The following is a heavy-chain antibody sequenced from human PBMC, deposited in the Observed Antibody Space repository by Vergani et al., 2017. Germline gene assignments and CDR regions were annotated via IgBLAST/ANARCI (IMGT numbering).Heavy chain of an antibody. CDR1: GGSFSGYY. V-gene: IGHV4-34*01. J-gene: IGHJ5*02. Sequence: VPLQQWGAGLLKPSGTLSPTCAVYGGSFSGYYWSWIRQPPGKGLEWIGEINHSGSTNYNPSLNSRVTLSVDTSKNQFSLWLSSVTAADTAVYYCASCRRGIAASGTWFDPWGEGTLVTVSS. D-gene: IGHD6-13*01. CDR2: INHSGST. CDR3: ASCRRGIAASGTWFDP.